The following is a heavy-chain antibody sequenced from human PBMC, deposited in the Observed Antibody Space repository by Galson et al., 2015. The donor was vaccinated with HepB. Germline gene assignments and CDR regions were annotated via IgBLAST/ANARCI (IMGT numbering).Heavy chain of an antibody. D-gene: IGHD2-15*01. V-gene: IGHV1-18*01. J-gene: IGHJ5*02. Sequence: SVKVSCKASGYNFPTYSITWVRQAPGQGLEWMGWISAYTKNTNYAQHLQGRVTMTTDTSTNTAYMELRSLRSDDTAVYYCARGALVVVVDATQNNWFAPWGQGTLITVSS. CDR2: ISAYTKNT. CDR1: GYNFPTYS. CDR3: ARGALVVVVDATQNNWFAP.